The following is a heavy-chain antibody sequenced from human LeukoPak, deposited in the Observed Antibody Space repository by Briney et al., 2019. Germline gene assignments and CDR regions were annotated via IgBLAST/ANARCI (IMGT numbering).Heavy chain of an antibody. J-gene: IGHJ4*02. CDR1: GFTFGDYA. CDR3: TRDTRIAVADY. Sequence: PGGSLRLSCTASGFTFGDYAMSWFRQAPGKGLEWVGFIRSKAYGGTTEYAASVKGRFTISRDDSESIAYLQMNSLKTEDTAVYYCTRDTRIAVADYWGQGTLVTVSS. D-gene: IGHD6-19*01. V-gene: IGHV3-49*03. CDR2: IRSKAYGGTT.